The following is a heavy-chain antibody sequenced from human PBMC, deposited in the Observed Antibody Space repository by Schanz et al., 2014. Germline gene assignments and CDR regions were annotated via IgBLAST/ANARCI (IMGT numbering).Heavy chain of an antibody. Sequence: LSCAASAFIFKDYIMHWVRQAPGKGLEWVSNISPTGSSTYYADSVKGRFTISRDNSKNTLQLKMNMLRDEDPVIYLCKQDPVHYATVICSDHWRQGTLDTYSP. CDR1: AFIFKDYI. D-gene: IGHD2-2*01. CDR2: ISPTGSST. CDR3: KQDPVHYATVICSDH. J-gene: IGHJ4*02. V-gene: IGHV3-23*01.